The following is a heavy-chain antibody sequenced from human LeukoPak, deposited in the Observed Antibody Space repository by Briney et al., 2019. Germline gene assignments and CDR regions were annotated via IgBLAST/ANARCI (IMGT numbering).Heavy chain of an antibody. Sequence: PGGSLRLSCAASGFTFSSSAMSWVRQAPEKGLEWVSGISGSGGSTYYADSVKGRFTSSRDNSKNTLYLQMNSLRAEDTAVYYCAPAGRIVATWDAFDVWGQGTMVTVSS. J-gene: IGHJ3*01. CDR2: ISGSGGST. V-gene: IGHV3-23*01. CDR1: GFTFSSSA. D-gene: IGHD5-12*01. CDR3: APAGRIVATWDAFDV.